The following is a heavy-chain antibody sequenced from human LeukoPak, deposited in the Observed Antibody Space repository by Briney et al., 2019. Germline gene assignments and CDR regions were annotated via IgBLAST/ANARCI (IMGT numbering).Heavy chain of an antibody. Sequence: GGSLRLSCAASGFTLSGSAMHWVRQAPGKGLEWVANIKQDGSEKYYVDSVKGRFTISRDNAKNSLYLQMNSLRAEDTAVYYCALRSGWNNYWGQGTLVTVSP. CDR1: GFTLSGSA. J-gene: IGHJ4*02. D-gene: IGHD3-22*01. CDR2: IKQDGSEK. CDR3: ALRSGWNNY. V-gene: IGHV3-7*01.